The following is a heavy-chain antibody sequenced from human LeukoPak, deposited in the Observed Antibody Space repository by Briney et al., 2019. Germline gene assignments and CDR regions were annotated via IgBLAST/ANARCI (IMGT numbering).Heavy chain of an antibody. CDR1: GGSISSGGYS. D-gene: IGHD3-10*01. J-gene: IGHJ4*02. Sequence: SQTLSLTCAVSGGSISSGGYSWSWIRQPPGKGLEWIGRIHPSGSTNYNPSLKSRVTMSLDTSNNQFSLKLSSVTAADTAVYFCARDVGSYMFDDWGQGTLVTVSS. CDR2: IHPSGST. V-gene: IGHV4-30-4*07. CDR3: ARDVGSYMFDD.